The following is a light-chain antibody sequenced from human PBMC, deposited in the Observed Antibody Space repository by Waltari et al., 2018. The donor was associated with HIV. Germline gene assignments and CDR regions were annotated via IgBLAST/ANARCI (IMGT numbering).Light chain of an antibody. Sequence: DIQMTQSLSTVSASVGDKIIITCRASQSISNWLAWFQQKPGKDPKLLIYKASNLESGVPSRFSGSGSATEFTLTINSLQPDDFATYFCQQYSSDPLTFGRGTRVEVK. CDR3: QQYSSDPLT. V-gene: IGKV1-5*03. J-gene: IGKJ4*01. CDR1: QSISNW. CDR2: KAS.